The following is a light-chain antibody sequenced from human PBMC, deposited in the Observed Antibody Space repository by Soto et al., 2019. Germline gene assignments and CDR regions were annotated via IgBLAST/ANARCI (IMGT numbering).Light chain of an antibody. V-gene: IGKV3-20*01. J-gene: IGKJ4*01. CDR1: RRVTNNY. CDR3: QQYGGSPLT. CDR2: GAS. Sequence: EIVLTQSAGTLSLSPGERATLSCRASRRVTNNYLAWFQQVPGQAPRLLIYGASSRATGIPDRFSGSGSGTDFTLTISRLEPEDSAVYYCQQYGGSPLTFGGGTKVDIK.